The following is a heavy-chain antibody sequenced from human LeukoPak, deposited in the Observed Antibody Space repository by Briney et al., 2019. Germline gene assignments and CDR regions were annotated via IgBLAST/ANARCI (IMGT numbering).Heavy chain of an antibody. V-gene: IGHV4-59*01. CDR2: IYYSGST. Sequence: SETLSLTCIVSGGSISSYYWSWIRQPPGKGLEWIGYIYYSGSTNYNPSLKSRVTISVDTSKNQFSLKLRSVTAADTAVYYCARVTGYMIEDYFDYWGQGTLVTVSS. D-gene: IGHD3-22*01. CDR3: ARVTGYMIEDYFDY. CDR1: GGSISSYY. J-gene: IGHJ4*02.